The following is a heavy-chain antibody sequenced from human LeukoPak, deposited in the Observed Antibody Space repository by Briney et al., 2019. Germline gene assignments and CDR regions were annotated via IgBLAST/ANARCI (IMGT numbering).Heavy chain of an antibody. V-gene: IGHV1-18*01. CDR3: ARDRHIAAAVYYYYMDV. CDR2: INAYNGNT. CDR1: GYTFTSYI. D-gene: IGHD6-13*01. J-gene: IGHJ6*03. Sequence: ASVKVSCKASGYTFTSYIISWVRQAPGQGLEWMGWINAYNGNTDYAQRVKGRVTITTDTSTRTAYMEVRSLRSDDTAVYYCARDRHIAAAVYYYYMDVWGKGTPVTVSS.